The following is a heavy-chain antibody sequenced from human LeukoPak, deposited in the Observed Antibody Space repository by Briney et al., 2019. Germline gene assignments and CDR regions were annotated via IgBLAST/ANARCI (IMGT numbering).Heavy chain of an antibody. D-gene: IGHD5/OR15-5a*01. CDR3: AKESTWGVGISWFDP. J-gene: IGHJ5*02. Sequence: GGSLRLSCAASGFTFSSYAMSWVRQAPGKGLEWVSAISGSGGSTYYADSVKGRFTISRDNSKNTLYLQMNSLGAEDTAVYYCAKESTWGVGISWFDPWGQGTLVTVSS. V-gene: IGHV3-23*01. CDR1: GFTFSSYA. CDR2: ISGSGGST.